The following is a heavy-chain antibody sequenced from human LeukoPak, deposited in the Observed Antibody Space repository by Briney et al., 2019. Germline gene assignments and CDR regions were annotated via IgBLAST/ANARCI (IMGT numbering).Heavy chain of an antibody. CDR3: AKDPTTGTTHNWFDP. J-gene: IGHJ5*02. Sequence: GGSLRLSCAATGVTFSSYAMSLVRQAPGKGLEWVSAISGSGGSTYYADSVKGRFTISRDNSKNTLYLQMNSLRAEDTAVYYCAKDPTTGTTHNWFDPWGQGTLVTVSS. D-gene: IGHD1-1*01. CDR2: ISGSGGST. V-gene: IGHV3-23*01. CDR1: GVTFSSYA.